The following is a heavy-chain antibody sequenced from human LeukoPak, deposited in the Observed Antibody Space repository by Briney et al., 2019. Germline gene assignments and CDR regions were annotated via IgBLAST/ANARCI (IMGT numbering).Heavy chain of an antibody. CDR3: ARGYRNNWRFNS. D-gene: IGHD1-1*01. V-gene: IGHV4-61*03. J-gene: IGHJ4*02. CDR1: GGSVRSDSNY. Sequence: SETLSLTCTVSGGSVRSDSNYWSWIRQPPGKGLEWIGYIGYSGTTDYNPSLKSRVTMSLGTSKNDLSLKLDSVTAADTAVYFCARGYRNNWRFNSWGQGTLVTVSS. CDR2: IGYSGTT.